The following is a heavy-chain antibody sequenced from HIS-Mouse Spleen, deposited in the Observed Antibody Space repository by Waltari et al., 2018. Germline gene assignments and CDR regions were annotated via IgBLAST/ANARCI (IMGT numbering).Heavy chain of an antibody. CDR3: AKDSPYSSGWYETLGDAFDI. CDR2: ISGSGGRT. V-gene: IGHV3-23*01. J-gene: IGHJ3*02. CDR1: GFTFSSCA. D-gene: IGHD6-19*01. Sequence: EVQLLESGGGLVQPGGSVRLSCSGSGFTFSSCAMSWVRQVPGKGLGGVSAISGSGGRTYYADSVKGRFTISRDNSKNTLYLQMNSLRAEDTAVYYCAKDSPYSSGWYETLGDAFDIWGQGTMVTVSS.